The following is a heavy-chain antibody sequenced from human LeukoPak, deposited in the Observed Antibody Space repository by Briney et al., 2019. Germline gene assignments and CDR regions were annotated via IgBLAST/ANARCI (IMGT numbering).Heavy chain of an antibody. V-gene: IGHV4-39*07. J-gene: IGHJ6*03. CDR3: ARREGRNYYGSGSSMVMDV. CDR2: INHSGST. Sequence: SETLSLTCTVSGGSIRSSSYYWGWIRQPPGKGLEWIGEINHSGSTNYNPSLKSRVTISVDTSKNQFSLKLSSVTAADTAVYYCARREGRNYYGSGSSMVMDVWGKGTTVTISS. D-gene: IGHD3-10*01. CDR1: GGSIRSSSYY.